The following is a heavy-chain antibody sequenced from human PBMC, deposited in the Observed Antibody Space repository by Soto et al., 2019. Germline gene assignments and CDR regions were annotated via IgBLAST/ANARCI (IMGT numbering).Heavy chain of an antibody. CDR1: GFTFSSHA. J-gene: IGHJ5*02. CDR2: ISGSGSNT. V-gene: IGHV3-23*01. D-gene: IGHD1-26*01. CDR3: ARDLGWDGGWFDP. Sequence: GGSLRLSCATSGFTFSSHAMSWVRQGPGKGLEWVSAISGSGSNTYYADSVKGRFTISRDNAKNSLYLQMNSLRAEDTAVYYCARDLGWDGGWFDPWGQGTLVTVSS.